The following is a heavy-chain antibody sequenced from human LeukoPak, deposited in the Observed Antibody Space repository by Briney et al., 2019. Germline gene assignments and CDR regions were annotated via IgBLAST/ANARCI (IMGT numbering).Heavy chain of an antibody. D-gene: IGHD5-24*01. CDR3: AEEDGYTGFDY. CDR2: IIPIFGTA. V-gene: IGHV1-69*01. J-gene: IGHJ4*02. CDR1: GGTFSSYA. Sequence: GSSVKVSCKASGGTFSSYAIGWVRQAPGQGLEWMGGIIPIFGTANYAQKFQGRVTITADESTSTAYMELSSLRSEDTAVYYCAEEDGYTGFDYWGQGTLVTVSS.